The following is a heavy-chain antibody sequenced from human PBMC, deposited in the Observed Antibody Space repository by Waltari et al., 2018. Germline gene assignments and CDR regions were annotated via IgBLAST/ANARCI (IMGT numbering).Heavy chain of an antibody. V-gene: IGHV1-2*02. D-gene: IGHD1-20*01. CDR3: ATRRYNWNLDAFDI. J-gene: IGHJ3*02. CDR2: INPNSGGT. CDR1: GYTFPGYS. Sequence: QVQLVQSGAEVKKPGASVKVSCKASGYTFPGYSMPWVRPAPGQGLEWMGWINPNSGGTNYAKKFQGRVTMTRDTSISTAYMELSRLRSDDTAVYYCATRRYNWNLDAFDIWGQGTMVTVSS.